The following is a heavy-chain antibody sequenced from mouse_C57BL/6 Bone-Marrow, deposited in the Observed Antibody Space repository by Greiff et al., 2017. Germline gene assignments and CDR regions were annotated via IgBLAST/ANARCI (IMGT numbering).Heavy chain of an antibody. CDR3: TFYDGYFPWFAY. D-gene: IGHD2-3*01. J-gene: IGHJ3*01. CDR2: IDPANGDT. CDR1: GFNIKDDY. Sequence: VQLQQSGAELVRPGASVKLSCPASGFNIKDDYMHWVKQRPEQGLEWIGWIDPANGDTAYASQFQGKATITAATSSNTAYLQLSSLTSEDTAVYYCTFYDGYFPWFAYWGQGTLVTVSA. V-gene: IGHV14-4*01.